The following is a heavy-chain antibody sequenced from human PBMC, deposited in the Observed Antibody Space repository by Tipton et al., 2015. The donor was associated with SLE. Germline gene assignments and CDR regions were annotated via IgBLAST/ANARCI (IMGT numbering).Heavy chain of an antibody. Sequence: TLSLTCTVSGGSISSFSYYWGWIRQPPGKGLEWIGSIYSSGRTYYNPSLKSRVTISVDTSKNQFSLKLSSVTAADTAVYYCARHYLGEVFGHRTDAFDIWGQGTMVTVSS. J-gene: IGHJ3*02. V-gene: IGHV4-39*07. CDR1: GGSISSFSYY. CDR3: ARHYLGEVFGHRTDAFDI. D-gene: IGHD3-16*01. CDR2: IYSSGRT.